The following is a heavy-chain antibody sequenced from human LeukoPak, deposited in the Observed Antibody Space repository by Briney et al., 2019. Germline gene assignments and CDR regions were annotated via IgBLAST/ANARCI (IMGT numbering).Heavy chain of an antibody. Sequence: SVKVSCKASGGTFSSYAISWVRQAPGQGLEWMGGIIPIFGTANYAQKFQGRVTITADESTSTAYMELSSLRSEDTAVYYCASRYDFWSGSSLGYWGQGTLVTVSS. J-gene: IGHJ4*02. CDR3: ASRYDFWSGSSLGY. V-gene: IGHV1-69*01. CDR1: GGTFSSYA. CDR2: IIPIFGTA. D-gene: IGHD3-3*01.